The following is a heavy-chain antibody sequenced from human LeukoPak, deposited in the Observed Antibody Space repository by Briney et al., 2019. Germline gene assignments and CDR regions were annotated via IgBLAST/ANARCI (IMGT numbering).Heavy chain of an antibody. CDR3: ARESRLDYYSGSYTDY. V-gene: IGHV3-48*03. CDR1: GFSFSSYE. J-gene: IGHJ4*02. D-gene: IGHD3-10*01. Sequence: PGGSLRLSCAASGFSFSSYEMNWVRQVPGKGLEWVSYISGSGNTIHYADSVRGRFTISRDNAKNSLYLLMNSLGAGDTAVYYCARESRLDYYSGSYTDYWGQGTLVTVSS. CDR2: ISGSGNTI.